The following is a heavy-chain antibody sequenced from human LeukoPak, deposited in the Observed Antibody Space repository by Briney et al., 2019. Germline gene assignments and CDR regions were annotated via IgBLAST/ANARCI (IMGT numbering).Heavy chain of an antibody. CDR2: IYPGDSDT. V-gene: IGHV5-51*01. D-gene: IGHD1-26*01. J-gene: IGHJ4*02. CDR3: ARRVDSYWFFDY. CDR1: GYSFTNYW. Sequence: GESLKISCKGSGYSFTNYWIGWVRQMPGKGLEWMGTIYPGDSDTRYIPSFQGQVTISADKSINTAYLQWSSLKASDTAMYYCARRVDSYWFFDYWGQRTLVTVSS.